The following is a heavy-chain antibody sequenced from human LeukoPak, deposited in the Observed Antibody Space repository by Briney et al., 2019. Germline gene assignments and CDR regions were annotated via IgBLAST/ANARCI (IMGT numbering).Heavy chain of an antibody. D-gene: IGHD5-12*01. CDR3: ARAQPNSGYDR. J-gene: IGHJ4*02. CDR1: GFTFSSYW. Sequence: GGSLRLSCAASGFTFSSYWMSWVRQAPGMGLEWVANIRQDGSEKYSIDSVKGRFTISRDNAKNSLYLQMNSLRAEDTAVYYCARAQPNSGYDRWGQGTLVTVSS. CDR2: IRQDGSEK. V-gene: IGHV3-7*01.